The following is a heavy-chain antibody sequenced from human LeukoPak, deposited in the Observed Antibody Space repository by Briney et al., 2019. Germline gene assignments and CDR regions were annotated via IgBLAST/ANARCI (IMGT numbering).Heavy chain of an antibody. J-gene: IGHJ4*02. CDR1: GGSISNYY. D-gene: IGHD6-13*01. V-gene: IGHV4-59*01. Sequence: KPSETLSLTCTVSGGSISNYYWGWIRQPPGKGLEWIGNIHYSGSTNYNPSLKSRVSISVDTSKNQFSLKLTSVTAADTAVYYCARQGRYMAAAGTPNFDYWGQGTLVTVSS. CDR3: ARQGRYMAAAGTPNFDY. CDR2: IHYSGST.